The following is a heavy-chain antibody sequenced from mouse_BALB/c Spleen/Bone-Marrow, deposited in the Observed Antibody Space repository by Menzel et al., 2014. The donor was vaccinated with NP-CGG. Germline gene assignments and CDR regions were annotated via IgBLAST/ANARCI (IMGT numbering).Heavy chain of an antibody. CDR2: ISTYFGNT. D-gene: IGHD1-1*01. CDR1: GYTFTDYA. J-gene: IGHJ2*01. CDR3: ARSDYGSRGGYFDY. Sequence: VKLVESGPELVRPGVSVEISCKGSGYTFTDYAMHWVKQSHAKSLEWIGVISTYFGNTNYNQKFKGKAAMTVDKSSSTAYMELARLTSEDSAIYYCARSDYGSRGGYFDYWGQGTTLTVSS. V-gene: IGHV1-67*01.